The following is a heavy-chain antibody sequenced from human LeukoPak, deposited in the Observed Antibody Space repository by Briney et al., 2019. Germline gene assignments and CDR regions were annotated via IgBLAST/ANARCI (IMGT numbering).Heavy chain of an antibody. Sequence: GGSLRLSCAASGFTFNTYWMSWVRQAPGKGLEWVANIKQDGSGEFCVDSVKGRFTFSRDNAKNSLYLQMNSLRAEDTAMYYCARGKVHDYWGQGTPVIVSS. V-gene: IGHV3-7*01. J-gene: IGHJ4*02. CDR2: IKQDGSGE. CDR1: GFTFNTYW. CDR3: ARGKVHDY.